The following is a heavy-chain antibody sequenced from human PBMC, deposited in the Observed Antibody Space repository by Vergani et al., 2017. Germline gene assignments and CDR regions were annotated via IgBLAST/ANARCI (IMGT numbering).Heavy chain of an antibody. CDR3: AAGKGLGPYYFDY. J-gene: IGHJ4*02. D-gene: IGHD3/OR15-3a*01. Sequence: QLVQSGAEVKKPGASVKVSCKASGYTFTGYYMHWVRQAPGQGLEWIGWIVVGSGNTNYAQKFQERVTITRDMSTSTAYMELSSLRSEDTAVYYCAAGKGLGPYYFDYWGQGTLVTVSS. V-gene: IGHV1-58*02. CDR1: GYTFTGYY. CDR2: IVVGSGNT.